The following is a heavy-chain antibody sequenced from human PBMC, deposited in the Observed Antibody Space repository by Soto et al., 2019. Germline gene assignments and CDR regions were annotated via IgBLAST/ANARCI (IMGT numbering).Heavy chain of an antibody. CDR1: GGSISSGGYY. D-gene: IGHD2-2*01. Sequence: QVQLQESGPGLVKPSQTLSLTCTVSGGSISSGGYYWSWFRQPPGKGLEWIAYISYSWNTYYNPSRKSRISISADTCKNQFSLELKSVTVADTAVYYCGTVRASWYVDYWGQGTLVTVSS. CDR2: ISYSWNT. CDR3: GTVRASWYVDY. V-gene: IGHV4-30-4*01. J-gene: IGHJ4*02.